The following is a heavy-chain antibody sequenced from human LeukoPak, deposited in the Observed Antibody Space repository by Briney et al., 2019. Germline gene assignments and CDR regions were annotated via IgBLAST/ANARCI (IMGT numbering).Heavy chain of an antibody. V-gene: IGHV3-11*04. D-gene: IGHD6-19*01. Sequence: PGGSVTLFCAASGFTFSNYYTSWTRHARGEGGECVSYISSRGSTIYHAPSVKGRSTISRYNAKNSVSIQMNRLRREDTCLYYCASRNSEWLVNYFDYWGQGTLDTVYS. CDR3: ASRNSEWLVNYFDY. J-gene: IGHJ4*02. CDR2: ISSRGSTI. CDR1: GFTFSNYY.